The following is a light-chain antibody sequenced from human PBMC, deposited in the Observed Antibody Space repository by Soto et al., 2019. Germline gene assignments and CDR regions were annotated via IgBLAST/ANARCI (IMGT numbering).Light chain of an antibody. CDR1: SSNIGSNYD. V-gene: IGLV1-40*01. Sequence: QSVLTQPPSVSGAPGQRGTISCTGSSSNIGSNYDVHWYQQRPGTAPQLLIFGNNNRPSRVPDRVSGSKSGTSAALAITGLQAEDEGDYSCQSYDNTLSARYVFGTGTKLTVL. J-gene: IGLJ1*01. CDR3: QSYDNTLSARYV. CDR2: GNN.